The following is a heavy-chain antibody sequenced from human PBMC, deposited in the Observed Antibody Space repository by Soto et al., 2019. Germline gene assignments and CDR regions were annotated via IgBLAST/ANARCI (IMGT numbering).Heavy chain of an antibody. V-gene: IGHV1-2*02. CDR3: ARDSSTQWYYGMDV. CDR2: INPNSGGT. Sequence: ASVKVSCKASGYTFTGYYMHWVQQAPGQGLEWMGWINPNSGGTNYAQKFQGRVTMTRDTSISTAYMELSRLRSDDTAVYYCARDSSTQWYYGMDVWGQGTTVTVSS. D-gene: IGHD6-19*01. CDR1: GYTFTGYY. J-gene: IGHJ6*02.